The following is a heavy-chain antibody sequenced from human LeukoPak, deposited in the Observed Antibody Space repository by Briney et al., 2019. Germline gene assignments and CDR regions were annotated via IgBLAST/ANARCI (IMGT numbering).Heavy chain of an antibody. CDR2: IYYTGST. CDR1: GGSISSYH. V-gene: IGHV4-59*01. CDR3: ARVVYSGYDFRGAMDV. D-gene: IGHD5-12*01. Sequence: SETLSLTCTISGGSISSYHWSWIRQPPGKGLEWIGYIYYTGSTNHNPSLKSRVTISVDTSKNQFSLKLSSVTAADTAVYYCARVVYSGYDFRGAMDVWGKGTTVTVSS. J-gene: IGHJ6*03.